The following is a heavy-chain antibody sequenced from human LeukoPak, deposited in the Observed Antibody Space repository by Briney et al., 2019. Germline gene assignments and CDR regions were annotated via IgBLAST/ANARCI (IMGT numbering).Heavy chain of an antibody. CDR3: ARRAPGYCITTSCPDTYYYYYYMEV. J-gene: IGHJ6*03. Sequence: GGSLRLSCAACVFAFSSSWMSWVRQAPGKGLEGVANIKQDGSETYYVDSLKGRFTVSRDNAKNSVYLQMNNLRTEDTAVYYCARRAPGYCITTSCPDTYYYYYYMEVCGKGSTLTVS. CDR2: IKQDGSET. V-gene: IGHV3-7*01. CDR1: VFAFSSSW. D-gene: IGHD2-2*01.